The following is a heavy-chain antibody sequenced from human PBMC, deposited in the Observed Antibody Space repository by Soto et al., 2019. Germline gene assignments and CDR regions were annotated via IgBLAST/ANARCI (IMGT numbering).Heavy chain of an antibody. CDR1: GLTYTNAG. CDR3: TTTPNGDYYFDN. Sequence: SLSCAGCGLTYTNAGMSWVNQATGKGLEWVGPIKSKIDGGTTDYAAPVQGRFTISRDDSKNTLYLQMSSLETEDTAFYYCTTTPNGDYYFDNWGQGTLVTVSS. V-gene: IGHV3-15*01. D-gene: IGHD4-17*01. CDR2: IKSKIDGGTT. J-gene: IGHJ4*02.